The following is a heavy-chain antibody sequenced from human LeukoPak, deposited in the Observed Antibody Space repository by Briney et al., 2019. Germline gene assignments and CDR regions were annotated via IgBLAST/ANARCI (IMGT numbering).Heavy chain of an antibody. D-gene: IGHD4-23*01. Sequence: SETLSLTCTVSGGSISSGDYYWSWIRQPPGKGLEWIGYIYYSGSTYYNPSLKSRVTISVDTSKNQFSLKLSSVTAADTAVYYCARVNLRTVVTPYVWWFDPWGQGTLVTVSS. V-gene: IGHV4-30-4*08. CDR1: GGSISSGDYY. CDR3: ARVNLRTVVTPYVWWFDP. J-gene: IGHJ5*02. CDR2: IYYSGST.